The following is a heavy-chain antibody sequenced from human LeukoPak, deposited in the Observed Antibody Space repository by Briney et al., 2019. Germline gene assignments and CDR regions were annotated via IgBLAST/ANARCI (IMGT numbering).Heavy chain of an antibody. J-gene: IGHJ4*02. Sequence: GGSVRLYCAASGFTFDDYAMHWVRQAPGKGLEWVTGINWNSGSIGYADSVKGRFTISRDNAKNSLYLQLNSLRAEDTALYYCTKSGSGNFLSRLDYWGQGTLVTVSS. D-gene: IGHD1-26*01. CDR2: INWNSGSI. CDR3: TKSGSGNFLSRLDY. CDR1: GFTFDDYA. V-gene: IGHV3-9*01.